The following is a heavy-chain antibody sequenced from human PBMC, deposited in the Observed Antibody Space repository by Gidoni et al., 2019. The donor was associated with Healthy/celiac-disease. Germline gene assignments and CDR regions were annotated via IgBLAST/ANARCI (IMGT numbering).Heavy chain of an antibody. CDR1: GFTFRDYY. Sequence: QVQLVESGGGLVKPGGSLRLSCAASGFTFRDYYISWIRQAQGKGLEWVSYISSSSSYTNYADSVKGRFTISRDNAKNSLYLQMNSLRAEDTAVYYCARTVVDCSGGSCYFGYFDYWGQGTLVTVSS. CDR2: ISSSSSYT. D-gene: IGHD2-15*01. CDR3: ARTVVDCSGGSCYFGYFDY. V-gene: IGHV3-11*06. J-gene: IGHJ4*02.